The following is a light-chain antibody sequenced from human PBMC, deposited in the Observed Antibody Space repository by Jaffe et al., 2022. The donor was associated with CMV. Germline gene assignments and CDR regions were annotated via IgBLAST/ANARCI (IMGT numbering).Light chain of an antibody. CDR1: KLGDRY. Sequence: SYELTQPPSLSVSSGQTASITCSGNKLGDRYASWYQQKPGQSPILVIYQDNKRPSGIPERFSGSNSGNTATLTISGTQTMDEADYYCQTWDHITAVVFGGGTKLTVL. CDR3: QTWDHITAVV. CDR2: QDN. J-gene: IGLJ2*01. V-gene: IGLV3-1*01.